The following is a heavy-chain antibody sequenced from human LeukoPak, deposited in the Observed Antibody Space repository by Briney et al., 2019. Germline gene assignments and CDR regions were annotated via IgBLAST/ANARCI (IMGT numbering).Heavy chain of an antibody. Sequence: PSETLSLTCTVSGYSISSGYYWGWIRQPPGKGLEWIGEINHSGSTNYNPSLKSRVTISVDTSKNQFSLKLSSVTAADTAVYYCARHLWFGHRGAFDIWGQGTMVTVSS. J-gene: IGHJ3*02. V-gene: IGHV4-38-2*02. CDR3: ARHLWFGHRGAFDI. D-gene: IGHD3-10*01. CDR1: GYSISSGYY. CDR2: INHSGST.